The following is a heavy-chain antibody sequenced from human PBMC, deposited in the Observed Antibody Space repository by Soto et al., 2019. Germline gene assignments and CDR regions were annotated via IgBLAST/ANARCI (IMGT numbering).Heavy chain of an antibody. CDR3: ARVADSSGYPLDY. D-gene: IGHD3-22*01. CDR1: CGSINNYY. Sequence: TLSLTCTVSCGSINNYYWSWILQPPGTGLEWIGYIIYSGTTNYSPSLKSRVTMSVDTSRNQFSLKLSAVTAADTAVYFCARVADSSGYPLDYWGQGILVTVSS. CDR2: IIYSGTT. V-gene: IGHV4-59*01. J-gene: IGHJ4*02.